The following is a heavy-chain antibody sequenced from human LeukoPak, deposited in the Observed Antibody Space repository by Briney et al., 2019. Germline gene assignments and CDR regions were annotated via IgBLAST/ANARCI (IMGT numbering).Heavy chain of an antibody. V-gene: IGHV3-72*01. J-gene: IGHJ6*02. CDR1: GFTLSDHY. CDR3: ARDTDTALDV. CDR2: TKNRANSHIT. Sequence: GGSLRLSCVASGFTLSDHYMDWVRQAPGKGLEWTSRTKNRANSHITQYAASVNGRFIASRDDSKNSLFLQMNSLKAEDTAVYYCARDTDTALDVWGQGTTVTVSS.